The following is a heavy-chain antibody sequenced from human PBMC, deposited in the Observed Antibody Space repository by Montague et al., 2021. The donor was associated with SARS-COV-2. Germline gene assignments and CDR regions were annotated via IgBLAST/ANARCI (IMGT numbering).Heavy chain of an antibody. Sequence: SETLSLTCAVYGESFSDYIWNWIRQPPGKGLEWIGEINHRGLTKYNPSLNSRVTLSVDTSRNQFSLKLNSLAAADTAMYYCVRSVGRGGTLYSSGCSKYAFDFWGQGTLVTVSS. D-gene: IGHD6-19*01. CDR3: VRSVGRGGTLYSSGCSKYAFDF. J-gene: IGHJ4*02. CDR1: GESFSDYI. V-gene: IGHV4-34*01. CDR2: INHRGLT.